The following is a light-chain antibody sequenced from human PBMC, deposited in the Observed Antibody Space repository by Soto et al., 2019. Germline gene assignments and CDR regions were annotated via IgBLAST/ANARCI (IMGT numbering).Light chain of an antibody. J-gene: IGLJ3*02. CDR1: TGAVTSGYF. CDR2: STN. Sequence: QTVVTQEPSLTVSPGGTVTLTCASSTGAVTSGYFPNWFQRKPGQAPRALIYSTNNKHSWTPARFSGSLLGGKAALTLSGVQPEDEADCYCLLFYDETWVFGGGTQLTVL. CDR3: LLFYDETWV. V-gene: IGLV7-43*01.